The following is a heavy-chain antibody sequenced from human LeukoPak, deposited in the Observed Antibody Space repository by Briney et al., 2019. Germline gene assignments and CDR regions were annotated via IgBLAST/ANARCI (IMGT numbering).Heavy chain of an antibody. CDR3: ARDISTSWYGFDY. Sequence: SETLSLTCSVSGGSIRNYYWSWIRQPPGKGLEWIGFIFHSGNSNYNPSLKSRVTISIDTSKNQFSLKLSSVTAADTAVYYCARDISTSWYGFDYWGQGTLVTVSS. D-gene: IGHD6-13*01. V-gene: IGHV4-59*12. CDR1: GGSIRNYY. CDR2: IFHSGNS. J-gene: IGHJ4*02.